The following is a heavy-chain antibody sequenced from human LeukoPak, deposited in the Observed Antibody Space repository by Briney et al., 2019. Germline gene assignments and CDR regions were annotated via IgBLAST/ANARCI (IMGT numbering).Heavy chain of an antibody. J-gene: IGHJ4*02. Sequence: ASVKVSCKVSGYTLTELSMHWVRQAPGKGLEWMGGFDPEDGETTYAQKFQGRVTMTEDTSTDTAYMELSSLRSEDTAVYYCARGRSERLRYFDWSPDYWGQGTLVTVSS. CDR1: GYTLTELS. V-gene: IGHV1-24*01. CDR2: FDPEDGET. CDR3: ARGRSERLRYFDWSPDY. D-gene: IGHD3-9*01.